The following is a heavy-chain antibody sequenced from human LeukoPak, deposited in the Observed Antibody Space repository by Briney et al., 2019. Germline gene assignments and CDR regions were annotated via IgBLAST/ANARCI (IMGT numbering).Heavy chain of an antibody. D-gene: IGHD3-10*01. Sequence: GASVKVSCKAPGYTFTGYYMHWVRQAPGQGLEWMGWINPNSGGTNYAQKFQGRVTMTRDTSISTAYMELSRLRSDDTAVYYCARGIITMVRGAPGDYWGQGTLVTVSS. CDR2: INPNSGGT. CDR3: ARGIITMVRGAPGDY. CDR1: GYTFTGYY. V-gene: IGHV1-2*02. J-gene: IGHJ4*02.